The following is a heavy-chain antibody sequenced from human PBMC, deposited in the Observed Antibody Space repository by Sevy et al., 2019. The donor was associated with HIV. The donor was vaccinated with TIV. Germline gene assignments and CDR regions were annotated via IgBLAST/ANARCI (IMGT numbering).Heavy chain of an antibody. CDR2: MKEDGSEK. D-gene: IGHD5-18*01. CDR1: GFTIRTYN. J-gene: IGHJ4*02. CDR3: VREGLGGFSYSLDC. Sequence: GGSLRLSCAASGFTIRTYNMNWVRQAPGKGLEWVATMKEDGSEKSYVDSVKGRFTISRDNAKNSLYLQMNSLRVDDTALYYCVREGLGGFSYSLDCWGQGTLVTVSS. V-gene: IGHV3-7*01.